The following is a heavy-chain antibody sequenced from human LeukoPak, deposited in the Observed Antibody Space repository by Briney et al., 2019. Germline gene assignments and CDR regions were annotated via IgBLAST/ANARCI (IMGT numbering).Heavy chain of an antibody. CDR1: GFTFSSYS. CDR2: ISSSSSYI. Sequence: PGGSLRLSCAASGFTFSSYSMNWVRQAPGKGLEWVSSISSSSSYIYYADSVKGRFTISRDNAKNSLYLQMNSLRAEDTAVYYCARDANYDYVWGSYRYTGAFDIWGQGTMVTVSS. CDR3: ARDANYDYVWGSYRYTGAFDI. D-gene: IGHD3-16*02. J-gene: IGHJ3*02. V-gene: IGHV3-21*01.